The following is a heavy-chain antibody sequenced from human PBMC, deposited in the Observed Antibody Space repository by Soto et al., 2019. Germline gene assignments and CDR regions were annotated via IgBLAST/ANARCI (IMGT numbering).Heavy chain of an antibody. D-gene: IGHD1-1*01. CDR3: AREGERTANPFDC. CDR2: IYYSGST. Sequence: PSETLSLTCTVCGGSVSSGSYYWSWIRQPPGRGLEWIGYIYYSGSTNYNPSLKSRVSISLETSKNQFSLKLSSVTAADTAVYYCAREGERTANPFDCGGPEPLV. V-gene: IGHV4-61*01. J-gene: IGHJ4*02. CDR1: GGSVSSGSYY.